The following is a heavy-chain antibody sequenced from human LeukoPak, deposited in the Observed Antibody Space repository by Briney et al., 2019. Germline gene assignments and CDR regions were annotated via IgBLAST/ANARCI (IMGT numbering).Heavy chain of an antibody. CDR1: GFTFSNAW. CDR2: IKSKTDGGTT. CDR3: TTWGYYYDSSAYYESFD. Sequence: PGGSLRLSCAASGFTFSNAWMTWVRQAPGKGLEWVGLIKSKTDGGTTDYAAPVRGRFSISRDDSKNTLYLQMNSLKTEDTAVYYCTTWGYYYDSSAYYESFDWGQGTLVTVSS. D-gene: IGHD3-22*01. J-gene: IGHJ1*01. V-gene: IGHV3-15*01.